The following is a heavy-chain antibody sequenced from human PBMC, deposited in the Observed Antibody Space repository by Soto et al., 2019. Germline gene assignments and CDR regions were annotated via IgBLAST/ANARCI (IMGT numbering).Heavy chain of an antibody. V-gene: IGHV3-33*01. CDR3: AREYTAWPLAYGLDV. D-gene: IGHD2-2*02. CDR1: GFSFSLYG. CDR2: IWYDGSNK. Sequence: GGSLRLSCAASGFSFSLYGMQWVRQAPGKGLEWVAVIWYDGSNKYYADSVKGRFTTSRDNSKNTLYLQMNSLRAEDTAVYYCAREYTAWPLAYGLDVWGQGTTVTVSS. J-gene: IGHJ6*02.